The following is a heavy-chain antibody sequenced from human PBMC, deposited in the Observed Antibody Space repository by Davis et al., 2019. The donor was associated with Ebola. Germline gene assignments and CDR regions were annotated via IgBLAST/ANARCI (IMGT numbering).Heavy chain of an antibody. J-gene: IGHJ4*02. D-gene: IGHD3-22*01. Sequence: PGGSLRLSCAASGFTFSSYSMNWVRQAPGKGLEWVSSISSSSSYIYYADSVKGRFTISRDNAKNSLYLQMNSLRAEDTAVYYCARDLYYYDSSGYYRYYFDYWGQGTLVTVSS. V-gene: IGHV3-21*01. CDR1: GFTFSSYS. CDR2: ISSSSSYI. CDR3: ARDLYYYDSSGYYRYYFDY.